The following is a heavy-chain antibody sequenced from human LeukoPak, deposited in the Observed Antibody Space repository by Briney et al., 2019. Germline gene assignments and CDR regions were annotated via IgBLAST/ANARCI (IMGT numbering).Heavy chain of an antibody. Sequence: ASVKVSCKASGYTFTSYYMHWVRQAPGQGREWMGIINPSGGSTSYAQKFQGRVTMTRDTSTSTVYMELSSLRSEDTAVYYCARDRRYRSDWYAFDYWDQGTLVTVSS. CDR2: INPSGGST. J-gene: IGHJ4*02. CDR3: ARDRRYRSDWYAFDY. V-gene: IGHV1-46*01. CDR1: GYTFTSYY. D-gene: IGHD6-19*01.